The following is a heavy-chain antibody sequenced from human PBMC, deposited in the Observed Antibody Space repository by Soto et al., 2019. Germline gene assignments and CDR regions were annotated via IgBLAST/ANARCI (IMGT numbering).Heavy chain of an antibody. D-gene: IGHD3-9*01. J-gene: IGHJ6*03. V-gene: IGHV3-15*01. CDR1: GFTFSNAW. Sequence: GGSLRLSCAASGFTFSNAWMSWVRQAPGKGLEWVGRIKSKTDGGTTDYAAPVKGRFTISRDDSKNTLYLQMNSLKTEDTAVYYCTSTDTYDILTGYYIDYYYYMDVWGKGTTVTVSS. CDR3: TSTDTYDILTGYYIDYYYYMDV. CDR2: IKSKTDGGTT.